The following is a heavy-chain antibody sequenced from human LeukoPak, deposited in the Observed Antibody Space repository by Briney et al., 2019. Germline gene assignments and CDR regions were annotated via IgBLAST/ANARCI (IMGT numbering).Heavy chain of an antibody. CDR3: ARIFRDYPDY. Sequence: SETLSLTCTVSGGSISSYYWSWIRQPPEKELEWIGYIYYSGSTNYNPSLKSRVTISVDTSKNQFSLKLSSVTAADTAVYYCARIFRDYPDYWGQGTLVTVSS. V-gene: IGHV4-59*01. J-gene: IGHJ4*02. D-gene: IGHD3-3*01. CDR2: IYYSGST. CDR1: GGSISSYY.